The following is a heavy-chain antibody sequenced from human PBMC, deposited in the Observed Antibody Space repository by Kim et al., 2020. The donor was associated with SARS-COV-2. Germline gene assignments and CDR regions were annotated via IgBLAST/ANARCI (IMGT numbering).Heavy chain of an antibody. Sequence: GGSLRLSCAASGFTFSNYAMIWVRQAPGKGLEWVSVISGSGGTTFYADSVKGRFTISRDNSRNTLYLQMNSLRAEDTAVYSCSKSTQIFYYYYGMDVWGQGTTVSVSS. V-gene: IGHV3-23*01. CDR3: SKSTQIFYYYYGMDV. CDR2: ISGSGGTT. J-gene: IGHJ6*02. D-gene: IGHD3-3*01. CDR1: GFTFSNYA.